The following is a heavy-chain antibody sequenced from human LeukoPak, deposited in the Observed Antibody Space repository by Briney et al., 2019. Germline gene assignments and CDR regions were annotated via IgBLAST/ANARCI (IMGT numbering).Heavy chain of an antibody. CDR1: GGSISSYY. D-gene: IGHD6-19*01. CDR3: ASEMYSSGHAGVDY. CDR2: IYHSGST. V-gene: IGHV4-38-2*02. Sequence: PSETLSLTCTVSGGSISSYYWSWIRQPPGKGLEWIGSIYHSGSTYYNPSLKSRVTISVDTSKNQFSLKLSSVTAADTAVYYCASEMYSSGHAGVDYWGQGTLVTVSS. J-gene: IGHJ4*02.